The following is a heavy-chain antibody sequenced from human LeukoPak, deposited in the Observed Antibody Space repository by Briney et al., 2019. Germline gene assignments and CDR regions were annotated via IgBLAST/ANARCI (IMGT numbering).Heavy chain of an antibody. CDR1: GGSISSYY. Sequence: KASETLSLTCTVSGGSISSYYWSWIRQPPGKGLEWIGYIYYSGSTNYNPSLKSRVTISVDTSKNQFSLKLSYVTAADTAVYYCARVTNGMDVWGQGTTVTVSS. V-gene: IGHV4-59*01. J-gene: IGHJ6*02. CDR2: IYYSGST. D-gene: IGHD3-3*01. CDR3: ARVTNGMDV.